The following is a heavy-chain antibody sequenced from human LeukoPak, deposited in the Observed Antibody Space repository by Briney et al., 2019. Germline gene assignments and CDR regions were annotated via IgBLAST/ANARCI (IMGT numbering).Heavy chain of an antibody. CDR3: ASMVRGVLRS. V-gene: IGHV4-30-4*01. CDR2: IYTSGNT. D-gene: IGHD3-10*01. CDR1: GDSISSGDYF. J-gene: IGHJ5*02. Sequence: PSQTLSLTCTVSGDSISSGDYFWTWIRQPPGKGLGWIGYIYTSGNTYYNPSLKSRVTFAVETSKNQFSLRLSSVTAADTAVYYCASMVRGVLRSWGQGSLVTVSS.